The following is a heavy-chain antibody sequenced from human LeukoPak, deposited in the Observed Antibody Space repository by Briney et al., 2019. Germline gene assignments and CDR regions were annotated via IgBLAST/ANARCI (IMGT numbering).Heavy chain of an antibody. V-gene: IGHV3-48*02. J-gene: IGHJ4*02. D-gene: IGHD3-22*01. CDR2: ISSSSSTT. CDR3: ARFPHYYDSSGYSF. Sequence: PGGSLRLSCAASGYTFSSYSMNWVRQAPGKGLEWVSYISSSSSTTYYADSVKGRFTISRDNAKNSLYLQMNSLRDEDTAVYYCARFPHYYDSSGYSFWGQGTLVTVSS. CDR1: GYTFSSYS.